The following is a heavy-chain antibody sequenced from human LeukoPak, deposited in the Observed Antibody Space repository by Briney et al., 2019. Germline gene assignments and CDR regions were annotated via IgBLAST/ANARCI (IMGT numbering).Heavy chain of an antibody. D-gene: IGHD3-16*01. CDR2: ISSSSSTI. Sequence: GGSLRLSCAASGFTFSSYSMNWVRQAPGKGLEWVSYISSSSSTIYYADSVKGRFTISRDNAKNSLYLQMNSLRAEDTALYYCAKVQGAYYYYYGMDVWGQGTTVTVSS. V-gene: IGHV3-48*04. CDR3: AKVQGAYYYYYGMDV. J-gene: IGHJ6*02. CDR1: GFTFSSYS.